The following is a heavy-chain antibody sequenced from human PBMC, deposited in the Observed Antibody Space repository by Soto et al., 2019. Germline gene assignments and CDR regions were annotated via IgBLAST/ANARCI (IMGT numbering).Heavy chain of an antibody. CDR1: GFTFSSYD. CDR3: ARAGRITIFSTGYPLNAFDI. CDR2: IGTAGDT. V-gene: IGHV3-13*01. D-gene: IGHD3-9*01. J-gene: IGHJ3*02. Sequence: GGSLRLSCAASGFTFSSYDMHWVRQATGKGLEWASAIGTAGDTYYPGSVKGRFTISRENAKNSLYLQMNSLRAEDTAVYYCARAGRITIFSTGYPLNAFDIWGQGTMVTVSS.